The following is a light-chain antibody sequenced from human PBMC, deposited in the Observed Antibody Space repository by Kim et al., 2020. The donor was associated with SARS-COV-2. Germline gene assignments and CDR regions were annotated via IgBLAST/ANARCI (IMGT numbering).Light chain of an antibody. Sequence: GKTVTISCTRSSGSISSNYVKWYHQRPGSSPTTVIYEDNQRPSGVPDRFAGSIDSSSNSASLTISGLKTEEEADYYCQSYDSSNQVFGGGTQLTVL. J-gene: IGLJ3*02. CDR3: QSYDSSNQV. V-gene: IGLV6-57*01. CDR2: EDN. CDR1: SGSISSNY.